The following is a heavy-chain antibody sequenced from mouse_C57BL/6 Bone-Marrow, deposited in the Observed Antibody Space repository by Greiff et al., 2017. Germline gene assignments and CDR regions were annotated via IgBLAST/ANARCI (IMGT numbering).Heavy chain of an antibody. V-gene: IGHV1-47*01. Sequence: LVESGAELVKPGASVKMSCKASGYTFTTYPIEWMKQNHGKSLEWIGNFHPYNDDIKYNEKFKGKATLTVEKSSSPVYLELSRLTSDASAVYYCARSYYGSSRYWYFDVWGTGTTVTVSS. CDR2: FHPYNDDI. J-gene: IGHJ1*03. CDR3: ARSYYGSSRYWYFDV. D-gene: IGHD1-1*01. CDR1: GYTFTTYP.